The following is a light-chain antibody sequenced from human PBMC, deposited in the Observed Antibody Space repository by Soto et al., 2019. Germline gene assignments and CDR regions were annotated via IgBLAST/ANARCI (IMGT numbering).Light chain of an antibody. V-gene: IGLV3-1*01. Sequence: SYELTQPPSVSVSPGQTATITCSGDKLGDKYVCWYQQKPGQSPLLVIYQDRKRPSGIPERFSGSNSGNTATLTISGTQAMDEADYYCQALDNSPHVVFGGGTKLTVL. CDR2: QDR. CDR3: QALDNSPHVV. J-gene: IGLJ2*01. CDR1: KLGDKY.